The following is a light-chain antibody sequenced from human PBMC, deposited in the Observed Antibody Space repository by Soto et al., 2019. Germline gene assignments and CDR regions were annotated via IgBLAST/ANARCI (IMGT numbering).Light chain of an antibody. V-gene: IGLV2-11*01. Sequence: ALTQPRSVSGAPGQSVTISCTGTSSDVGGYNYVSWYQQHPGKAPKLMVYDVTERPSGVPDRFSGSKSGNTASLTISGLRAEDEADYYCCSYAVTSTYLFGTGTKVTVL. J-gene: IGLJ1*01. CDR1: SSDVGGYNY. CDR3: CSYAVTSTYL. CDR2: DVT.